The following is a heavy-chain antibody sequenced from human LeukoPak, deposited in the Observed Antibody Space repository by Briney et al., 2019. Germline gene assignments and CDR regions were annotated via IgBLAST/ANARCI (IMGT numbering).Heavy chain of an antibody. CDR2: INPNSGGT. D-gene: IGHD4-17*01. J-gene: IGHJ4*02. CDR3: ARRAVTTDY. Sequence: ASVKVSCKASGYTFTSYDINWVRQATGQGLEWMGRINPNSGGTNYAQKFQGRVTMTRDTSISTAYMELSRLRSDDTAVYYCARRAVTTDYWGQGTLVTVSS. CDR1: GYTFTSYD. V-gene: IGHV1-2*06.